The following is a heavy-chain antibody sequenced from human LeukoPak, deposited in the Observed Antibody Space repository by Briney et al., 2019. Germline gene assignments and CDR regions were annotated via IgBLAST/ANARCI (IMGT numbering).Heavy chain of an antibody. CDR3: GSRQERPRSPWDY. CDR2: INNSRST. Sequence: SETLSLTCAVYGGPFSDYNWSWVRQPPGKGLEWVGEINNSRSTNYNPSLKSRVTASFDTSKNQFSLKLSPVPAADTAAYYCGSRQERPRSPWDYWGQGTLVTVSS. CDR1: GGPFSDYN. V-gene: IGHV4-34*01. D-gene: IGHD6-25*01. J-gene: IGHJ4*02.